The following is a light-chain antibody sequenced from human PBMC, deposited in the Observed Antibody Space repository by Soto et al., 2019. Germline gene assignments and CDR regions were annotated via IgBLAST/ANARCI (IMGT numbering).Light chain of an antibody. CDR1: QSIDDY. CDR3: HQCYTPRT. Sequence: DIPMTQSPSSLSASVGDRVTITCRASQSIDDYCIGYQQKPGQVTKLLIYAASSLQSGAPSRFSRSGSGTDFSLTISRLQPDYLVTNYCHQCYTPRTLDQGTKV. J-gene: IGKJ1*01. CDR2: AAS. V-gene: IGKV1-39*01.